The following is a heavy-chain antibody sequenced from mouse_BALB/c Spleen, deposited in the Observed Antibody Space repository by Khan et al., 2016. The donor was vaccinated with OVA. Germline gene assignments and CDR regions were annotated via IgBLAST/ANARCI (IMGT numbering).Heavy chain of an antibody. CDR3: ASGASYWYFDV. CDR1: GYTFTNYG. CDR2: INTYTGEP. V-gene: IGHV9-1*02. Sequence: QIQLVQSGPELKKPGETVKISCKASGYTFTNYGMNWVKQAPGKGLKWMGWINTYTGEPTYNDDFKGRFAFSLETSASTAYLQINNLKNEDMATXFYASGASYWYFDVWGAGTTVTVSS. J-gene: IGHJ1*01.